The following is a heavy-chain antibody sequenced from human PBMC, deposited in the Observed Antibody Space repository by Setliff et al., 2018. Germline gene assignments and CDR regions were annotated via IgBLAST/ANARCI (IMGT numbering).Heavy chain of an antibody. V-gene: IGHV3-30-3*01. CDR1: GFTFSSYA. D-gene: IGHD3-16*01. CDR3: ARDLLSFGRAQPPNY. Sequence: PGGSLRLSCAASGFTFSSYAMHWVRQAPGKGLEWVAVISYDGSNKYYADSVKGRFTISRDNSKNTLYLQMNSLRAEDTAVYYCARDLLSFGRAQPPNYWGQGTLVTVSS. J-gene: IGHJ4*02. CDR2: ISYDGSNK.